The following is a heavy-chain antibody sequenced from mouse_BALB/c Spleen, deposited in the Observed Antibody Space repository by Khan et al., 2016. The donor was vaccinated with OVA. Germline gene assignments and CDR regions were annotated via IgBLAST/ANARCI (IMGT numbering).Heavy chain of an antibody. J-gene: IGHJ2*01. CDR1: GYNIKDIY. CDR2: TDPANGNT. CDR3: RISTINA. V-gene: IGHV14-3*02. Sequence: MQLEESGAELVKPAASLKLSCTASGYNIKDIYIHWVKQRPEKGLERIRRTDPANGNTKYDPKFQGKATITADPSSNTAYLQLSSLTSEDTAVYYCRISTINAWGQGTTLTVSS.